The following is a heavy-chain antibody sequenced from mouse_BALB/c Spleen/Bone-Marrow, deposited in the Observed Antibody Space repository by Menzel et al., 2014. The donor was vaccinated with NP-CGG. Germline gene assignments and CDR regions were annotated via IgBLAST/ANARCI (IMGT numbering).Heavy chain of an antibody. CDR1: GYTFTSYW. D-gene: IGHD1-1*01. CDR3: ARQITTVDYAMDY. CDR2: INPSTGYT. V-gene: IGHV1-7*01. Sequence: QVQLQQPGAELAKPGASVKMSCKASGYTFTSYWMHWVKQRPGQGLEWIGYINPSTGYTEYNQKFKDKATLTADKSSSTAYIQLSSLTSEDSAVYYCARQITTVDYAMDYWGQGTSATVSS. J-gene: IGHJ4*01.